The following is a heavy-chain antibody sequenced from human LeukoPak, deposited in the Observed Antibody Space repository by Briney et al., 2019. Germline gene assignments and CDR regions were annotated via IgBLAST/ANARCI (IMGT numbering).Heavy chain of an antibody. CDR3: ANIGPSDY. CDR1: GFTFDDYA. V-gene: IGHV3-9*01. CDR2: IRWNSGSI. Sequence: AGGSLRLSCAASGFTFDDYAMHWVRQAPGKGLEWVSGIRWNSGSIGYADSVKGRFTTSRDNAKNSLYLQMNSLRAEDTALYYCANIGPSDYWGQGTLVTVSS. D-gene: IGHD1-26*01. J-gene: IGHJ4*02.